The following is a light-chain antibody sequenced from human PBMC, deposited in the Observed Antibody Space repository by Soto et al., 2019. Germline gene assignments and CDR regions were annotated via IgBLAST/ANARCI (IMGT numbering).Light chain of an antibody. Sequence: QSVRTQPASVSGSPGQSITISSTGTSTDIGAYNYVSWYQQHPGKAPKLLIYEVTNRPSGVSNRFSGSKSGNTASLTISGLQAEDEANYYCNSYTTLSNRVFGTGTKVTVL. CDR2: EVT. CDR1: STDIGAYNY. V-gene: IGLV2-14*01. CDR3: NSYTTLSNRV. J-gene: IGLJ1*01.